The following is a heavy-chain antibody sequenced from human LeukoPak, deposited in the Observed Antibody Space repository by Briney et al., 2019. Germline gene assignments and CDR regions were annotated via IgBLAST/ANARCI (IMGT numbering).Heavy chain of an antibody. D-gene: IGHD4-17*01. J-gene: IGHJ4*02. Sequence: SETLSLTCAVSGDSFSSHYWTWIRQPPGRGLEWIGYISYIGTTNYNPSLKSRVTISIDTSKNQFSLKLSSVTTADTAVYYCVTQTPDFTVTTFPAHDHWGQGTLVAVSS. V-gene: IGHV4-59*11. CDR1: GDSFSSHY. CDR2: ISYIGTT. CDR3: VTQTPDFTVTTFPAHDH.